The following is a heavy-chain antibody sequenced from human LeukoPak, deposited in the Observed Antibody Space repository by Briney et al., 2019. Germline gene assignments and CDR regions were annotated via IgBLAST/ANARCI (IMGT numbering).Heavy chain of an antibody. CDR1: GGSISSSSYY. J-gene: IGHJ4*02. Sequence: SEPLSLPCTVSGGSISSSSYYWGWIRPPPGKGLGWIGIIDYSGSTYYNPSLKSRVTISGDTSKNQFSLKLSSVTAADTGVYYCARDGPRWLQLGTLGYWGQGTLVTVSS. CDR2: IDYSGST. D-gene: IGHD5-24*01. V-gene: IGHV4-39*07. CDR3: ARDGPRWLQLGTLGY.